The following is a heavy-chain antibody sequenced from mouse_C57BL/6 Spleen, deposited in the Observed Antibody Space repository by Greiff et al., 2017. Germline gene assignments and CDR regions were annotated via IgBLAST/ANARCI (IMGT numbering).Heavy chain of an antibody. V-gene: IGHV1-22*01. CDR3: ARWLLLYWYFDV. D-gene: IGHD2-3*01. CDR2: INPNNGGT. J-gene: IGHJ1*03. Sequence: VQLQQSGPELVKPGASVKMSCKASGYTFTDYNMHWVKQSHGKSLEWIGYINPNNGGTSYNQKFKGKATLTGNKSSSTAYMELRSLTSEDSAVYYCARWLLLYWYFDVWGTGTTVTVSS. CDR1: GYTFTDYN.